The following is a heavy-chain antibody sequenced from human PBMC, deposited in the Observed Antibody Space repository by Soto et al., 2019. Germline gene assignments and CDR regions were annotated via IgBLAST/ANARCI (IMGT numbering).Heavy chain of an antibody. CDR3: ARLHGYSSGWYDY. CDR2: ISTFNGNA. J-gene: IGHJ4*02. V-gene: IGHV1-18*04. D-gene: IGHD6-19*01. Sequence: GASVKVSCKASGYTFSSNGVSWVRQAPGQGLEWMGWISTFNGNAHYAQKFQGRVTTTTDTSTNTAYMELTSLSSDDTAVYYCARLHGYSSGWYDYWGQGTLVTVSS. CDR1: GYTFSSNG.